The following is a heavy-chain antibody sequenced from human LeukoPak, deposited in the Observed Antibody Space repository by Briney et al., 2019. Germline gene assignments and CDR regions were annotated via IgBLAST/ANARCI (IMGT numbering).Heavy chain of an antibody. CDR1: GGSFSGYY. CDR2: INHGGST. D-gene: IGHD3-9*01. CDR3: AREGVYYDILAAYYRPYYFDF. V-gene: IGHV4-34*01. Sequence: KTSETLSLTCAVYGGSFSGYYWSWIRQPPGKGLEWIGEINHGGSTNYNPSLKSRLTISVDTSKNQFSLKLSSVTAADTAVYYCAREGVYYDILAAYYRPYYFDFWGQGTLVTVSS. J-gene: IGHJ4*02.